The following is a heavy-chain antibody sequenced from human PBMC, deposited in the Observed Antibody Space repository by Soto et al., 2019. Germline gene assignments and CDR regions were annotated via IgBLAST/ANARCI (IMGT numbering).Heavy chain of an antibody. CDR3: ARDPVEVGGGDR. J-gene: IGHJ5*02. CDR1: GFTFSDYY. V-gene: IGHV3-11*01. CDR2: ISSRGSTI. Sequence: QVQLVESGGALVKPGGSLRLSCVASGFTFSDYYMTWIRQTPGKGLECLSYISSRGSTIYYADSVKGRFAISRDNAKNTLYLQMNSLRAEDTAVYYCARDPVEVGGGDRWGQGTLVTVSS. D-gene: IGHD6-19*01.